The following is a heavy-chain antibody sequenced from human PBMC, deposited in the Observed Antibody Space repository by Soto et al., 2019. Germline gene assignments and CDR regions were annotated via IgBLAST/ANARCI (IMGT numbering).Heavy chain of an antibody. CDR1: GYTLTELS. Sequence: ASVQVSCKVSGYTLTELSMHWVRQAPGKGLEWMGGFDAEDGEIIYAQKFQGRVTMTTDTSTSTAYMELRSLRSDDTAVYYCARGYCSSTTCPPGYWGQGTLVTVSS. D-gene: IGHD2-2*01. CDR2: FDAEDGEI. V-gene: IGHV1-24*01. CDR3: ARGYCSSTTCPPGY. J-gene: IGHJ4*02.